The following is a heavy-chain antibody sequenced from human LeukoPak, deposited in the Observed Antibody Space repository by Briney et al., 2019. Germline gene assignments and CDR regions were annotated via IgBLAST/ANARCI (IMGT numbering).Heavy chain of an antibody. V-gene: IGHV4-38-2*02. CDR2: IYHSGST. CDR3: ARDGSYSTLFDY. CDR1: GYSISSGYY. Sequence: PSETLSLTCTVSGYSISSGYYWGWIRQPPGKGLEWIGSIYHSGSTYYNPSLKSRVTISVDTSKNQFSLKLSSVTAADTAVYYCARDGSYSTLFDYWGQGTLVTVSS. J-gene: IGHJ4*02. D-gene: IGHD1-26*01.